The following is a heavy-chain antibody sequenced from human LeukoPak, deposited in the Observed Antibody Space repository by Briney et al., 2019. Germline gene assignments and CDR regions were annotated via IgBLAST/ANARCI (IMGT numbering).Heavy chain of an antibody. Sequence: PSQTLSLTCTVSGGSISGADYYWSWIRQPPGKGLEWIMYVYYSGSTYYSPSLKSRLTISVDTSKNQFSLKLSSVTAADTAVYYCARCQQGYEGYRLNNWFDPWGQGTLVTVSS. CDR2: VYYSGST. CDR1: GGSISGADYY. D-gene: IGHD2-2*01. CDR3: ARCQQGYEGYRLNNWFDP. V-gene: IGHV4-30-4*01. J-gene: IGHJ5*02.